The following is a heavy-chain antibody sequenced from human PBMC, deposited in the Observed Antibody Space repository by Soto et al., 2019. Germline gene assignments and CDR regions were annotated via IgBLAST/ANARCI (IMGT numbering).Heavy chain of an antibody. CDR3: ATSMAAPGNY. J-gene: IGHJ4*02. CDR2: IKQDGSAK. CDR1: GFTFSSSW. Sequence: PGGSLRLSCAASGFTFSSSWMIWVRQAPGKGLEWVANIKQDGSAKYYVDSVKGRFTISRDNAKNLLFLQVNSLRAEDTAIYYCATSMAAPGNYWGQGTLVTVSS. D-gene: IGHD6-6*01. V-gene: IGHV3-7*01.